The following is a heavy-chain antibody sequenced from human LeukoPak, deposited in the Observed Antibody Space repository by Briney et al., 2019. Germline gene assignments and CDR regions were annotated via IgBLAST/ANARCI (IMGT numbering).Heavy chain of an antibody. Sequence: SETLSLTCTVSGGSISSSYYWGWIRQPPGKGLDWIGSIYYGGSTYYNPSLRSRVTTSVDTSKNQFSLKLTSVTAADTAVYYCARHGNHYYGAGGFDYWGQGTLVTVSS. V-gene: IGHV4-39*01. D-gene: IGHD3-10*01. CDR3: ARHGNHYYGAGGFDY. CDR1: GGSISSSYY. CDR2: IYYGGST. J-gene: IGHJ4*02.